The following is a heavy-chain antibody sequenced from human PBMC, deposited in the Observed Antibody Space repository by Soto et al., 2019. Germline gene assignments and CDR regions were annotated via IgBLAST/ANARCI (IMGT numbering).Heavy chain of an antibody. CDR1: GGSISSYY. D-gene: IGHD2-2*01. J-gene: IGHJ5*02. Sequence: SETLSLTCTVSGGSISSYYWSWIRQPPGKGLEWIGYIYYSGSTNYNPSLKSRVTISVDTSKNQFSPKLSSVTAADTAVYYCARLNIVVVPAAFWFDPWGQGTLVTVSS. V-gene: IGHV4-59*01. CDR2: IYYSGST. CDR3: ARLNIVVVPAAFWFDP.